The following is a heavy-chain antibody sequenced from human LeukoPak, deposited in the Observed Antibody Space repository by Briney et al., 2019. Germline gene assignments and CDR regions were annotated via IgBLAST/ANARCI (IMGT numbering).Heavy chain of an antibody. CDR2: INPNSGGT. Sequence: ASVKVSCKASGYTFTGYYMHWVRQAPGQGLEWMGWINPNSGGTNYAQKFQGRVTMTRNTSISTAYMELSSLRSEDTAVYYCARLGYDYVWGSSTEIDYWGQGTLVTVSS. J-gene: IGHJ4*02. CDR1: GYTFTGYY. CDR3: ARLGYDYVWGSSTEIDY. D-gene: IGHD3-16*01. V-gene: IGHV1-2*02.